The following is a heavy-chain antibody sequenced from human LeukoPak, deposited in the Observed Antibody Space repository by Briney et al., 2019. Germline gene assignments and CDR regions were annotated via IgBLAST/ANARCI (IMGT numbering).Heavy chain of an antibody. CDR1: GFTFSSYA. D-gene: IGHD6-13*01. V-gene: IGHV3-30*04. CDR3: AKDPTQSDRDSSSWYPFDY. Sequence: PGGSLRLSCADSGFTFSSYAMHWVRQAPGKGLGWVGVISYDGSNKYYADSVKGRFTISRDNSKNTLYLQMNSLRAEDTAVYYCAKDPTQSDRDSSSWYPFDYWGQGTLVTVSS. CDR2: ISYDGSNK. J-gene: IGHJ4*02.